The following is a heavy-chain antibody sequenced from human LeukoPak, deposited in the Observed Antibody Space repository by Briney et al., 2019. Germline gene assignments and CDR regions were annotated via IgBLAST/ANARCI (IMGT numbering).Heavy chain of an antibody. CDR1: GFSLSTSGVG. CDR2: IFWDDDK. D-gene: IGHD5-24*01. J-gene: IGHJ5*02. Sequence: SGPTLVKPTQTLTLTCSFSGFSLSTSGVGVGWIRQPPGKALEWLALIFWDDDKRHSPSLKSRLTITKDTSKNQVVLTMTNMDPVDTATYYCVHRPGSSDGYRWGQGTLVTVSS. V-gene: IGHV2-5*02. CDR3: VHRPGSSDGYR.